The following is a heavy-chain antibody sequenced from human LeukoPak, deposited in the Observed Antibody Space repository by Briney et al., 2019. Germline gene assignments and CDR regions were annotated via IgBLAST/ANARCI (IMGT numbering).Heavy chain of an antibody. D-gene: IGHD3-22*01. Sequence: GGSLRLSCAASGFTFSSYAMRWVRQAPGKGLVWVSCISADGSVTRYADSVKGRFSISRDNTKSTLYLQMHSLRAEDTAVYYCATAGGDTSRMGFDPWGQGTLVTVSS. CDR3: ATAGGDTSRMGFDP. J-gene: IGHJ5*02. CDR1: GFTFSSYA. V-gene: IGHV3-74*01. CDR2: ISADGSVT.